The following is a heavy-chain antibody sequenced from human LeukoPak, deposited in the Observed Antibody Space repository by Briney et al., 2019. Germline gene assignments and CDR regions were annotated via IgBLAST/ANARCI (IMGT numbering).Heavy chain of an antibody. J-gene: IGHJ4*02. Sequence: SETLSLTCTVSGYSISSGYYWGWIRQPHGKGLEWIGSIYHSGSTYYNPSLKSRVTISVDTSKNQFSLKLSSVTAADTAVYYCARVSGSYRFDYWGQGTLVTVSS. CDR1: GYSISSGYY. D-gene: IGHD1-26*01. V-gene: IGHV4-38-2*02. CDR3: ARVSGSYRFDY. CDR2: IYHSGST.